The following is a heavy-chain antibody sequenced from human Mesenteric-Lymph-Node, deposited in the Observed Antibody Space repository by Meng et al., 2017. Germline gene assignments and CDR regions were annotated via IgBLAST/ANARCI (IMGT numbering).Heavy chain of an antibody. CDR2: LYYIEST. CDR3: ARKSYDYVWGSYRYPGFDY. CDR1: AGAIIRRSHC. J-gene: IGHJ4*02. V-gene: IGHV4-39*01. D-gene: IGHD3-16*02. Sequence: QLQGLSPILCTPSVSLSLSSAVSAGAIIRRSHCWGWIRQPPGTGLEWSGCLYYIESTYYNPSLKSRVTISEDTSKNQFSLKLSSVTAENTAVYYCARKSYDYVWGSYRYPGFDYWGQGTLVTVSS.